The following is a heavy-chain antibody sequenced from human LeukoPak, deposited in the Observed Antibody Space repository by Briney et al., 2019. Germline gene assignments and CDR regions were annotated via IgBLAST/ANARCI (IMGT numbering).Heavy chain of an antibody. CDR3: ARGGVTTYYDY. CDR1: GGSLSGYY. Sequence: SSETLSLTCAVYGGSLSGYYLSWIRQPPGKGLEWIGEINHSGSTNYNPSLKSRVTISVDTSKNQFSLKLSSVTAADTAVYYCARGGVTTYYDYWGQGTLVTVSS. CDR2: INHSGST. D-gene: IGHD4-11*01. V-gene: IGHV4-34*01. J-gene: IGHJ4*02.